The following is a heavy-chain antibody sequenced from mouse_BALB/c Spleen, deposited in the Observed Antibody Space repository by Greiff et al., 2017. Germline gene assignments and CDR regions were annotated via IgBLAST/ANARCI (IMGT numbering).Heavy chain of an antibody. J-gene: IGHJ4*01. D-gene: IGHD4-1*01. CDR1: GYTFSSYW. CDR3: ATGWDGYAMEY. Sequence: QVQLQQSGAELMKPGASVKISCKATGYTFSSYWIEWVKQRPGHGLEWIGEILPGSGSTNYNEKFKGKATFTADTSSNTAYMQLSSLTSEDSAVYYCATGWDGYAMEYWGQGNSVTVSS. CDR2: ILPGSGST. V-gene: IGHV1-9*01.